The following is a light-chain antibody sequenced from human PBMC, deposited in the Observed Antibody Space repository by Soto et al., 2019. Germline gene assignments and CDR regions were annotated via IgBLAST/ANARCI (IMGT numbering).Light chain of an antibody. CDR2: GAS. J-gene: IGKJ4*02. V-gene: IGKV3-20*01. CDR1: QSVSSSY. Sequence: EIVLTQSPGTLYLSPGERATLSCRASQSVSSSYLAWYQQKPAQAPRLLIYGASGRATGIANRFSGSGAGTDFPLTISRLETEDFAVYYCQRYGSSLGLTFGGGTKVEIK. CDR3: QRYGSSLGLT.